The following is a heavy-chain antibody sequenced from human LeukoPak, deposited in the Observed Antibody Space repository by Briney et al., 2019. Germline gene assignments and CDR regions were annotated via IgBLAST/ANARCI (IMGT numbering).Heavy chain of an antibody. CDR2: TYYKGTT. V-gene: IGHV4-59*06. J-gene: IGHJ4*02. Sequence: SETLSLTCTVSGGSISSYYWSWIRQPPGKGLEWIGYTYYKGTTSYHPSLRSRLTISVDTSKNQFSLSLRSVTAADTAVYYCARRDCTTTSCPVDYWGQGTLVTVSS. CDR1: GGSISSYY. D-gene: IGHD2-2*01. CDR3: ARRDCTTTSCPVDY.